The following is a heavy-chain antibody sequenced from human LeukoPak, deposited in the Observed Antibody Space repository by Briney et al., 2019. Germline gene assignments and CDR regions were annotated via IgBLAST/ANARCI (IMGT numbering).Heavy chain of an antibody. V-gene: IGHV3-7*01. CDR3: ASGMVGLDS. D-gene: IGHD3-10*02. J-gene: IGHJ4*02. CDR2: IEHDGNEK. Sequence: PGGSLRLSCAASGFIFSDYWMSWVRQAPGKGLEWVANIEHDGNEKYYVDSVKGRFTISRDNAENSLYLQMTSLRPEDTAVYYCASGMVGLDSWGQGTLVTVSS. CDR1: GFIFSDYW.